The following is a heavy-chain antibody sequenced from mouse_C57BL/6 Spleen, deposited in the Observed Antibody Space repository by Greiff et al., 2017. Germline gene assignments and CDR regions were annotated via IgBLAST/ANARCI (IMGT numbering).Heavy chain of an antibody. V-gene: IGHV1-58*01. CDR2: IYIGNGYT. Sequence: EVQLQQSGAELVRPGSSVKLSCKTSGYTFTSYGITWVKQRPGQGLEWIGYIYIGNGYTEYNEKFKGKATLTSDTSSSTAYMQLSSLTAEDSASYFGARYERNYVGALFADWGQGTLVTVSA. D-gene: IGHD1-1*01. CDR1: GYTFTSYG. CDR3: ARYERNYVGALFAD. J-gene: IGHJ3*01.